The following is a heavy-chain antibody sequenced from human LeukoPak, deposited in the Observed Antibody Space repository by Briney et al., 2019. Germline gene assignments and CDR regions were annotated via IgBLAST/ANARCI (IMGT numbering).Heavy chain of an antibody. CDR2: ISYDGSNK. CDR1: GLTFSSYG. V-gene: IGHV3-30*03. J-gene: IGHJ4*02. CDR3: ASFSRGSGSYDY. D-gene: IGHD3-10*01. Sequence: GGSLRLSCAASGLTFSSYGMHWVRQAPGKGLEWVAVISYDGSNKYYADSVKGRFTISRDNSKNTLYLQMNSLRAEDTAVYYCASFSRGSGSYDYWGQGTLVTVSS.